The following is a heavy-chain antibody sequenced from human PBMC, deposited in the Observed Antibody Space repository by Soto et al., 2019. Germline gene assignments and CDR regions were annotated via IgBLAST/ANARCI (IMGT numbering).Heavy chain of an antibody. CDR1: GGSFSGYY. J-gene: IGHJ1*01. V-gene: IGHV4-34*01. CDR2: INHSGST. D-gene: IGHD4-17*01. Sequence: SETLSLTCAVYGGSFSGYYWSWIRQPPGKGLEWIGEINHSGSTNYNPSLKSRVTISVDTSKNQFSLKLSSVTAADTAVYYCARGSVTTEYFQHWGQGTLVTVSS. CDR3: ARGSVTTEYFQH.